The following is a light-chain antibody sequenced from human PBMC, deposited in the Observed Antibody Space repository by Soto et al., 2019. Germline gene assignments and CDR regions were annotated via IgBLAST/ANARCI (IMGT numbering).Light chain of an antibody. CDR1: SSDVGGYNY. J-gene: IGLJ1*01. CDR2: EVS. V-gene: IGLV2-14*01. Sequence: QPVLTQPASVSGSPGQSITISCTGTSSDVGGYNYVSWYQQHPGKAPKLMIYEVSNRPSGVSNRFSGSKSGNTASLTISGLQAEDEADYYCSSYTSSSTPRFGTGTKVTVL. CDR3: SSYTSSSTPR.